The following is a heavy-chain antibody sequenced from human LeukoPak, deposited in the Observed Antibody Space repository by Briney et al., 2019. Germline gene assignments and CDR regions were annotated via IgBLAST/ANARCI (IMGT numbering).Heavy chain of an antibody. CDR1: GGSLSSDSYY. D-gene: IGHD4-23*01. V-gene: IGHV4-39*07. CDR2: IYYVGGT. J-gene: IGHJ4*02. CDR3: ARGDGGKPMGI. Sequence: SETLSLTCTVFGGSLSSDSYYWGWMRQPPGKGPEWIGTIYYVGGTFYNPSLRSRLTISMDTSKNQFSLKLSSVTAADTAVYYCARGDGGKPMGIWGQGTLVAVSS.